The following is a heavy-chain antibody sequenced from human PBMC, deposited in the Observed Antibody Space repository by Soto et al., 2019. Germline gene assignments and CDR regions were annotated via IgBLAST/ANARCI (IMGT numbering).Heavy chain of an antibody. CDR3: VREIYYYGMDV. CDR2: INAGGST. Sequence: EVQLVESGGTLVQPGGSLRLSCAASGFDASVNYMTWVRQAPGKGLEWVSAINAGGSTFSADSVKGRFTISRDNSKNTLYLQMNSLRVEDTAMYYCVREIYYYGMDVWGQGTAVTVSS. J-gene: IGHJ6*02. CDR1: GFDASVNY. V-gene: IGHV3-66*01.